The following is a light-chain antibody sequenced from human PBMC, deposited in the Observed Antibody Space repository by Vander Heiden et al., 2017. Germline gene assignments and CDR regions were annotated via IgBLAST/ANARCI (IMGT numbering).Light chain of an antibody. CDR1: SSDVGGYNY. CDR3: SSYTSSSTLWV. J-gene: IGLJ1*01. CDR2: EVS. V-gene: IGLV2-14*01. Sequence: QSALTQPASVSGSPGQSNTLSCTGTSSDVGGYNYVPWYQQHPGKAPKLMIYEVSNRPSGVSNRFSGSKSGNTASLTISGLQAEDEADYYCSSYTSSSTLWVFGTGTKVTVL.